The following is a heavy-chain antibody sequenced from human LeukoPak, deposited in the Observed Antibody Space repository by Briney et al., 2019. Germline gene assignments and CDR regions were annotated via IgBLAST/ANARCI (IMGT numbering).Heavy chain of an antibody. CDR3: ARANSFDSSGYYFDY. CDR1: GFTFGNYA. Sequence: PGGSLRLSCTASGFTFGNYALSWFRQAPGKGLEWVAFIRSETYRGTSEYAASVKGRFTISRGDSKSIAYLQMNSLKTEDTAVYYCARANSFDSSGYYFDYWGQGTLVTVSS. CDR2: IRSETYRGTS. V-gene: IGHV3-49*03. J-gene: IGHJ4*02. D-gene: IGHD3-22*01.